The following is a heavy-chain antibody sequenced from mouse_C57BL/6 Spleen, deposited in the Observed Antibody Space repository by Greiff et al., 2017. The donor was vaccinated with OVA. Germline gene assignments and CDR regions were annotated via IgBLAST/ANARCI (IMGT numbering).Heavy chain of an antibody. V-gene: IGHV1-64*01. D-gene: IGHD1-1*01. CDR2: IHPNSGST. CDR1: GYTFTSYW. Sequence: QVQLQQPGAELVKPGASVKLSCKASGYTFTSYWMHWVKQRPGQGLEWIGMIHPNSGSTNYNEKFKSKATLTVDKSSSTAYMQLSSLTSEDSAVDYCARQDYGSSSFDYWGQGTTLTVSS. CDR3: ARQDYGSSSFDY. J-gene: IGHJ2*01.